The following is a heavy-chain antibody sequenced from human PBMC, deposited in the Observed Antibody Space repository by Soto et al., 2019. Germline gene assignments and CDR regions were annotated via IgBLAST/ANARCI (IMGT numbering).Heavy chain of an antibody. V-gene: IGHV4-4*07. CDR3: ARMYNSGYYRPAVDYYIYALNF. CDR1: GASIRAYY. Sequence: QVQLQESGPGLVKPSATLSVTGSVSGASIRAYYWSWSRQPAGKGLEWSGRMYPSVKTKYNPSLKRRLSMSPYTSLNQFSPTLRSVSAADTAIYFCARMYNSGYYRPAVDYYIYALNFWGQGPTVTVSS. CDR2: MYPSVKT. J-gene: IGHJ6*02. D-gene: IGHD6-19*01.